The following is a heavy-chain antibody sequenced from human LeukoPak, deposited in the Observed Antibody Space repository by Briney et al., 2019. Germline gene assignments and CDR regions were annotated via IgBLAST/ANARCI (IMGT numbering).Heavy chain of an antibody. V-gene: IGHV3-23*01. Sequence: GGSLRLSCAASGFTFSNYWMHWVRQAPGKGLEWVSGITASGPTTYYADSVKGRFTFSRDNSKNTLYLQMNSLRAEDTAVYYCAKDADDYVSYFDYWGQGTLVTVSS. CDR1: GFTFSNYW. CDR2: ITASGPTT. J-gene: IGHJ4*02. CDR3: AKDADDYVSYFDY. D-gene: IGHD4-17*01.